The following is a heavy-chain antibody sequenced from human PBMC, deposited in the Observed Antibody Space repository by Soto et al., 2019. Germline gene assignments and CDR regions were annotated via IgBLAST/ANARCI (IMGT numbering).Heavy chain of an antibody. CDR2: IKQDGSEK. D-gene: IGHD1-7*01. CDR1: GFTFSSYW. V-gene: IGHV3-7*03. J-gene: IGHJ4*02. CDR3: AREGITGTHSLVWFDY. Sequence: EVQLVESGGGLVQPGGSLRLSCAASGFTFSSYWMSWVRQAPGKGLEWVANIKQDGSEKYYVDSVKGRFTISRDNAKNSLYLQMNSLRAEDTAVYYCAREGITGTHSLVWFDYWGQGTLVTVSS.